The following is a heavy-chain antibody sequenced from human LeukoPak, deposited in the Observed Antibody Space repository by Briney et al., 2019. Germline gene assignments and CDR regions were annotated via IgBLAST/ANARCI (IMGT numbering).Heavy chain of an antibody. J-gene: IGHJ4*02. CDR3: AKVAVVVITPRPVDY. Sequence: PGGSLRLSCAASEFTFSSYAMSWVRQAPGKGLEWVSAISGSGGSTYYADSVKGRFTISRDNSKNTLYLQMNSLRAEDTAVYYCAKVAVVVITPRPVDYWGQGTLVTVSS. V-gene: IGHV3-23*01. D-gene: IGHD3-22*01. CDR2: ISGSGGST. CDR1: EFTFSSYA.